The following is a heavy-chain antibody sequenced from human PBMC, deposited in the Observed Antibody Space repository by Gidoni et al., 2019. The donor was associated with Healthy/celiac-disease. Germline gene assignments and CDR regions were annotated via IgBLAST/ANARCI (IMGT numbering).Heavy chain of an antibody. D-gene: IGHD2-21*01. J-gene: IGHJ6*02. CDR2: ISSSGSTI. V-gene: IGHV3-48*03. CDR3: ARNDLELWWSNYGMDV. Sequence: EVQLVESGGGLVQPGGSLRLSCAASGFTFSSYEMNWVRQAPGKGLEWVSYISSSGSTIYYADSVKGRFTISRDNAKNSLYLQMNSLRAEDTAVYYCARNDLELWWSNYGMDVWGQGTTVTVSS. CDR1: GFTFSSYE.